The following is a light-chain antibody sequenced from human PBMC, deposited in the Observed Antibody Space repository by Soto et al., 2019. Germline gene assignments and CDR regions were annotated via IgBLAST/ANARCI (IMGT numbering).Light chain of an antibody. J-gene: IGKJ5*01. Sequence: ERVPTQSPVTLSVSPGARATLSCRASQSVSSNLAWYQQRPGQTPRLLVHGTSTRATGVPDRFSGSGSGTEFTLTISRLQYEDFAVYYCQKYNNWLSITFGQGTRVEIK. CDR3: QKYNNWLSIT. V-gene: IGKV3D-15*01. CDR1: QSVSSN. CDR2: GTS.